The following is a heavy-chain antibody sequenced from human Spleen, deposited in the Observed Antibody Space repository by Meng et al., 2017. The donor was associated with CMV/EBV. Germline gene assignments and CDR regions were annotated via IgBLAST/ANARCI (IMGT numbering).Heavy chain of an antibody. CDR3: AKGVGRARHANWFDP. J-gene: IGHJ5*02. V-gene: IGHV4-30-2*05. D-gene: IGHD2-2*01. Sequence: GCLIVGGYFWGCTRQPPGHCLEWLVCFYRSVNTTDNPSVKSRVFMSVGTSKNQFSLQLSLVIDADTAAYSGAKGVGRARHANWFDPWGLGTLVTVSS. CDR1: GCLIVGGYF. CDR2: FYRSVNT.